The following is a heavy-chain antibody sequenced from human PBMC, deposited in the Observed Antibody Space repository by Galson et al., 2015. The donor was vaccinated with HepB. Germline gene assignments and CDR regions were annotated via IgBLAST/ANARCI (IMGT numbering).Heavy chain of an antibody. CDR1: GFTFTNDA. CDR2: LATIGGNT. V-gene: IGHV3-23*01. CDR3: ASRTRLLGYAFDI. D-gene: IGHD2-8*02. Sequence: SLRLSCAISGFTFTNDAVSWVRQAPGKGLEWVASLATIGGNTYYADSMKGRFTISRDSFTNTIYLQMDSLRAEDTALYYCASRTRLLGYAFDIWGQGTTVTVSS. J-gene: IGHJ3*02.